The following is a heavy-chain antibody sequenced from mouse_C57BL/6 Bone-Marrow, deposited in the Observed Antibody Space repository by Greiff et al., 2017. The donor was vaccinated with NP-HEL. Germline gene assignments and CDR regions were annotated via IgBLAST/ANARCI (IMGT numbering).Heavy chain of an antibody. CDR1: GYTFTDYY. J-gene: IGHJ2*01. CDR2: INPNNGGT. V-gene: IGHV1-26*01. CDR3: AIQSYLNY. Sequence: EVQLQQSGPELVKPGASVKISCKASGYTFTDYYMNWVKQSHGKSLEWIGDINPNNGGTSYNQKFKGKATLTVDKSSSTAYMELRSLTSEDSAVYYCAIQSYLNYWGQGTTLTVSS.